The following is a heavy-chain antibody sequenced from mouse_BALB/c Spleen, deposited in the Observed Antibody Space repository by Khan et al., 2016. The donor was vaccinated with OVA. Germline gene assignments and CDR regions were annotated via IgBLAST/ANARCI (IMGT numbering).Heavy chain of an antibody. D-gene: IGHD2-14*01. CDR1: GYTFTSYT. Sequence: QVQLQQSGAELARPGASVKMSCKASGYTFTSYTIHWIKERPGQGLEWIGYINPSNGYTNYNQKFKDKATLTTDKSSTTAYLQLSSLTSDDSAVXTCVRDGAYHRNDGWFAYWGQGTLVTVSA. V-gene: IGHV1-4*01. CDR2: INPSNGYT. J-gene: IGHJ3*01. CDR3: VRDGAYHRNDGWFAY.